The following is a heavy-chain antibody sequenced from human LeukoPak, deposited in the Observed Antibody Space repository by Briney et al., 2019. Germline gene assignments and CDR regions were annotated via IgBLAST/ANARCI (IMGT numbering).Heavy chain of an antibody. D-gene: IGHD2-2*01. V-gene: IGHV3-23*01. CDR1: GFTFSSYA. CDR3: AKGGCSTSCYSQLDY. CDR2: ISGSGGST. J-gene: IGHJ4*02. Sequence: PGGSLRLSCAASGFTFSSYAMSWVRQAPGKGLEWVSAISGSGGSTYYADSVKGRFTISRDNSKNTLYLQMNSLRAEGTAVYYCAKGGCSTSCYSQLDYWGQGTLVTVSS.